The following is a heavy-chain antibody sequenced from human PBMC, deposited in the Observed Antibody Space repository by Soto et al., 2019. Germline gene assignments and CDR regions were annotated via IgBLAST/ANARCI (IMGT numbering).Heavy chain of an antibody. J-gene: IGHJ4*02. CDR2: IDPSDSQT. CDR3: ARQIYDSDTGPNFQYYFDS. Sequence: GESLKISCKGSGYTFTDYWIGWVRQMPGKGLEWMGRIDPSDSQTYYSPSFRGHVTISVTKSITTVFLQWSSLRASDTAMYYCARQIYDSDTGPNFQYYFDSWGQGTPVTVSS. CDR1: GYTFTDYW. D-gene: IGHD3-22*01. V-gene: IGHV5-10-1*01.